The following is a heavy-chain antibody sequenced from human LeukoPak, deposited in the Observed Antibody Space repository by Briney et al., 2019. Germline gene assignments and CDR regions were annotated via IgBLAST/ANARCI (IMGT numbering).Heavy chain of an antibody. D-gene: IGHD3-10*01. CDR3: ARAAYGSGGGIFDY. Sequence: GGSLRLSCAASGFTFSSYEMNWVRQAPGKGLEWVSYISSSGSTILYAASVKGRFTISRDNAKNSLYLQMNSLRAEDTAVYYCARAAYGSGGGIFDYWGQGSLVTVTS. CDR2: ISSSGSTI. CDR1: GFTFSSYE. V-gene: IGHV3-48*03. J-gene: IGHJ4*02.